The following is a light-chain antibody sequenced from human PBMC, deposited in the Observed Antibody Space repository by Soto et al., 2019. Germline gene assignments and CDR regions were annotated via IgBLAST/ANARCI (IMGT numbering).Light chain of an antibody. CDR3: QQYNNWPRT. Sequence: EIVLTQFPAPLSLPQGEKATLSCRPSQSVSSNLAWYQQKPGQAPRLLIYGASTRATGIPARFSGSGSGTEFTLTISSLQSEDFAVYYCQQYNNWPRTFGQGTKVDIK. J-gene: IGKJ1*01. CDR2: GAS. CDR1: QSVSSN. V-gene: IGKV3-15*01.